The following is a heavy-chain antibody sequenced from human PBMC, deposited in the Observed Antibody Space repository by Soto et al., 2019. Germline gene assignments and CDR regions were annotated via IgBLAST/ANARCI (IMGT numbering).Heavy chain of an antibody. D-gene: IGHD6-6*01. CDR3: ARVVRSSRYYYYGMDV. Sequence: SGTLSLTCAVYGGSFSGDYWSWIRQPPGKGLEWIGEINHSGSTNYNPSLKSRVTISVDTSKNQFSLKLSSVTAAGTAVYYCARVVRSSRYYYYGMDVWGQGTTVT. V-gene: IGHV4-34*01. CDR2: INHSGST. CDR1: GGSFSGDY. J-gene: IGHJ6*02.